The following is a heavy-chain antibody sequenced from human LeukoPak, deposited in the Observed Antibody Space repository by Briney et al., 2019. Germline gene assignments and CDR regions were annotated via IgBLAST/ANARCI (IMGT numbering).Heavy chain of an antibody. V-gene: IGHV4-38-2*01. CDR2: IYHSGST. Sequence: PSETLSLTCAVSGYSISSGYYWGWIRQPPGKGLEWIGSIYHSGSTHYNPSLKSRVTISVDTSKNQFSLKLSSVTAADTAVYYCATVVPAAKGDWYFDLWGRGTLVTVSS. J-gene: IGHJ2*01. CDR1: GYSISSGYY. CDR3: ATVVPAAKGDWYFDL. D-gene: IGHD2-2*01.